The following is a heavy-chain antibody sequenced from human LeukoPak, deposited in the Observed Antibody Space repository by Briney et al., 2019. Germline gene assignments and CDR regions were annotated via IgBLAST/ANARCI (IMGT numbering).Heavy chain of an antibody. D-gene: IGHD6-13*01. V-gene: IGHV4-34*01. CDR2: INHSGST. CDR1: GGSFSGYY. Sequence: NTSETLSLTCAVYGGSFSGYYWSWIRQPPGKGLEWIGEINHSGSTNHNPSLKSRVTISVDTSKNQFSLKLSSVTAADTAVYYCARAPRKRIAAAGTVYYGMDVWGQGTTVTVSS. CDR3: ARAPRKRIAAAGTVYYGMDV. J-gene: IGHJ6*02.